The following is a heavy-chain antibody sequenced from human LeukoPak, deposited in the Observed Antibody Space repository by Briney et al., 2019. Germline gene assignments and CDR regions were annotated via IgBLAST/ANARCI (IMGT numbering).Heavy chain of an antibody. CDR3: ARAGFEFGYFQH. J-gene: IGHJ1*01. CDR2: INPSGGST. Sequence: GASVKVSCKASGYTFTSYYMHWVRQAPGQGLEWMGIINPSGGSTSYAQKFQGRATMTRDTSTSTVYMELSSLRSEDTAVYYCARAGFEFGYFQHWGQGTLVTVSS. D-gene: IGHD3-10*01. V-gene: IGHV1-46*01. CDR1: GYTFTSYY.